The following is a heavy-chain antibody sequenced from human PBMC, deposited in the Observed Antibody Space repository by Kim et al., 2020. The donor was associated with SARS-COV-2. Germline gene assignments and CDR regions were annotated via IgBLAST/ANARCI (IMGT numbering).Heavy chain of an antibody. CDR3: VRGTGDYHQYYFEY. Sequence: ADSVKGAFTISRDNSKNTLYLQRNTLRAEDMAVYNCVRGTGDYHQYYFEYWGQGTVVTVSS. D-gene: IGHD2-2*01. V-gene: IGHV3-33*01. J-gene: IGHJ4*02.